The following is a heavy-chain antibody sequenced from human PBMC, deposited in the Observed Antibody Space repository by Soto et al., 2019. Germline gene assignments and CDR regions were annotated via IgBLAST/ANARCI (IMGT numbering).Heavy chain of an antibody. Sequence: PSETLSLTCNVTGDSIKTHYWSWIRQAPGKGLEWIGYIYYSGSTLYNPSLKRRVTISADTAKNQFSLRLTSLTAADTAVYYCASGWMAAFDNWGQGTLFTVS. CDR2: IYYSGST. V-gene: IGHV4-59*11. CDR1: GDSIKTHY. D-gene: IGHD2-2*03. J-gene: IGHJ4*02. CDR3: ASGWMAAFDN.